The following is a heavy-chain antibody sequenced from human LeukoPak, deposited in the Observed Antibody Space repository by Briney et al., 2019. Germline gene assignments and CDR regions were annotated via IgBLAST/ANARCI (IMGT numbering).Heavy chain of an antibody. J-gene: IGHJ4*02. CDR1: GGSFSGYY. Sequence: SETLSLTCAVYGGSFSGYYWSWIRQRPGKGLEWIGEINHSGSTNYNPSLKSRVTISVDTSKNQFSLKLSSVTAADTAVYYCARGPRANYYDSSGYYSDFDYWGQGTLVTVSS. V-gene: IGHV4-34*01. CDR3: ARGPRANYYDSSGYYSDFDY. CDR2: INHSGST. D-gene: IGHD3-22*01.